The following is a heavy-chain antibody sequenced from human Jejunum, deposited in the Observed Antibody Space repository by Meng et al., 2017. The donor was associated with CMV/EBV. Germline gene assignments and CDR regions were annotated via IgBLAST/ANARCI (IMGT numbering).Heavy chain of an antibody. CDR1: TFMSYT. D-gene: IGHD2-2*01. Sequence: TFMSYTMNWVRQAPGKGLEWVSSISSSSSSRNYADSVKGRFTISRDNAGNSLNLQMNSLRAEDTAVYYCARGAVDCSSTSCFLGFFDLWGQGTLVPSPQ. CDR2: ISSSSSSR. V-gene: IGHV3-21*06. CDR3: ARGAVDCSSTSCFLGFFDL. J-gene: IGHJ4*02.